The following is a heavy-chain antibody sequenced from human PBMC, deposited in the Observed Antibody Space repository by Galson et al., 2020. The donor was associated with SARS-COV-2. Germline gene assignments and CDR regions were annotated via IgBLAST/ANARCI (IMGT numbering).Heavy chain of an antibody. D-gene: IGHD2-2*01. J-gene: IGHJ6*03. CDR2: IKFGGDA. CDR1: GGSFNGYS. Sequence: SETLSLTCAVYGGSFNGYSWTWIRQAPGKGLEWIGEIKFGGDANYSPSLRGRLTLSVDTSKNQFSLKLTSVSAADTALYFCTRGRQGVVPSPVLGLGPFYSYYYMDVWS. CDR3: TRGRQGVVPSPVLGLGPFYSYYYMDV. V-gene: IGHV4-34*01.